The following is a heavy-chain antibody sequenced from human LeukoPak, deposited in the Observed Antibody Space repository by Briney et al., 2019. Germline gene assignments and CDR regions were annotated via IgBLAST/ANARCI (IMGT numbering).Heavy chain of an antibody. Sequence: GGSLRLSCAASGFTFRSYGMHWVRQAPGKGLEWVAVISYDGSNKYYADSVKGRFTISRDNSKNTLYLQMNSLRAEDTAVYYCAKDPGDGYNFDYWGQGTLVTVSS. D-gene: IGHD5-24*01. CDR2: ISYDGSNK. V-gene: IGHV3-30*18. CDR3: AKDPGDGYNFDY. J-gene: IGHJ4*02. CDR1: GFTFRSYG.